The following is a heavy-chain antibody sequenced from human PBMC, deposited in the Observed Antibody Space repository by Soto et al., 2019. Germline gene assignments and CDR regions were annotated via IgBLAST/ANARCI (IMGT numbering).Heavy chain of an antibody. V-gene: IGHV5-51*01. CDR3: ARHHCSSTSCYSDI. Sequence: GESLKISCNGSGYSFTGYWICWVRQMPGKGLEWMGIIYPGDSDTRYSPSFQGQVTISADKPISTAYLQWSSLKASDTAMYYCARHHCSSTSCYSDIWGQGTMVTVSS. CDR1: GYSFTGYW. J-gene: IGHJ3*02. CDR2: IYPGDSDT. D-gene: IGHD2-2*01.